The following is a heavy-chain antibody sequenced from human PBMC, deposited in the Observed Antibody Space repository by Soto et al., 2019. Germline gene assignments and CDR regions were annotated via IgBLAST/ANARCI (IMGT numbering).Heavy chain of an antibody. V-gene: IGHV1-46*01. CDR1: GYTFTTYY. CDR3: AGGGNGDNVGYWYFDL. CDR2: INPGGVST. Sequence: QVQLVQSGAEVKKPGASVEVSCKASGYTFTTYYIHWVRHAPGQGLEWMGVINPGGVSTKYAQKFQDRVTMASDTSKSTVYMELGSLRSEDTAVYFCAGGGNGDNVGYWYFDLWGRGTLVTVSP. J-gene: IGHJ2*01. D-gene: IGHD4-17*01.